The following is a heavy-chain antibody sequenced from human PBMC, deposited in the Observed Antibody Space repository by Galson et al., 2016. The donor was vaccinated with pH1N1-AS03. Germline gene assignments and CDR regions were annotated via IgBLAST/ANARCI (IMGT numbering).Heavy chain of an antibody. CDR3: AREAGITVTMFSGWFDH. D-gene: IGHD1-20*01. V-gene: IGHV4-31*03. J-gene: IGHJ5*02. CDR1: CDSISNAGHY. CDR2: TYYSGSI. Sequence: SLSLTCTVSCDSISNAGHYWRWLRQHPGKGLEWIGYTYYSGSIFYNPFLKSRVFISLDTSKNQFSLELNSVTVADTAVYYCAREAGITVTMFSGWFDHWGQGTLVTVSS.